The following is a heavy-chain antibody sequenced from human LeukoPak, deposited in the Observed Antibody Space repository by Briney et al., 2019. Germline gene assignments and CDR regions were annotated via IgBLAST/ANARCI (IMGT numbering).Heavy chain of an antibody. CDR1: GFTFSNYA. V-gene: IGHV3-23*01. D-gene: IGHD1-1*01. Sequence: PGGSLRLSCAASGFTFSNYAMTWVRRAPGKGLEWVSVISGSGGGIYYADFVKGRFTISRDNSKNTLYLQMNSLRAEDTAFYYCAREAYNAFDYWARGTLVTVSS. J-gene: IGHJ4*02. CDR3: AREAYNAFDY. CDR2: ISGSGGGI.